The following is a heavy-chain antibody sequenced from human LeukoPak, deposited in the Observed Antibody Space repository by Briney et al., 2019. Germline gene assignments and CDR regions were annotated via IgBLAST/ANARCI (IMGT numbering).Heavy chain of an antibody. D-gene: IGHD4-17*01. V-gene: IGHV1-18*01. J-gene: IGHJ4*02. CDR2: ISAYNGNT. CDR3: ARDRTTVTYEGNYFDY. CDR1: GYTFTSYG. Sequence: ASVKVSCKASGYTFTSYGISWVRQAPGQGLEWMGWISAYNGNTNYAQKLQGRVTMTTDTSTSTAYMELRSLRSDDTAVYYCARDRTTVTYEGNYFDYWGQGTLVTVSS.